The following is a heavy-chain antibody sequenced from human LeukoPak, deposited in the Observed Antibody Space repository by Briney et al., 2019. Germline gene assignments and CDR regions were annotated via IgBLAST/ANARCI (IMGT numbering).Heavy chain of an antibody. J-gene: IGHJ4*02. Sequence: GGSLRLSCAASGFTFSSCGIHWVRQAPGKGLEWVAVISFDGTNKYYADSVKGRFTISRDNSKNTLSLQMNSLRAEDTAVYYCARDLNLGTTDSYWGQGTLVTVSS. CDR2: ISFDGTNK. D-gene: IGHD4-11*01. V-gene: IGHV3-30*03. CDR3: ARDLNLGTTDSY. CDR1: GFTFSSCG.